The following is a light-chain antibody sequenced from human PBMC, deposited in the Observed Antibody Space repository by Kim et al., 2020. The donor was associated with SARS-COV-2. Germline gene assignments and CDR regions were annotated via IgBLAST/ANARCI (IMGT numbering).Light chain of an antibody. J-gene: IGLJ2*01. Sequence: VALGQTVRITCQGDSLKTYYATWYQQKPGQAPIVVIYGKNNRPSGIPDRFSGSSSGNTASLTITGTQTGDEADYYCNSRDSNDNVVFGGGTQLTVL. CDR3: NSRDSNDNVV. CDR2: GKN. CDR1: SLKTYY. V-gene: IGLV3-19*01.